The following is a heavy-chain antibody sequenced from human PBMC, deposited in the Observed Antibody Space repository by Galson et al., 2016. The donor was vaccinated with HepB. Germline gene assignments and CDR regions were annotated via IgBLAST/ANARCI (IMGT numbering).Heavy chain of an antibody. CDR3: AIDRGTAMGKDFDY. Sequence: SVKVSCKASGYTFTRYGISWVRQAPGEGLEWVGWISVYAGDTNYAQKFQGRVTMTTDTSTSTAYMELRSLRSDDTAVYYCAIDRGTAMGKDFDYWGQGALVIVSS. J-gene: IGHJ4*02. D-gene: IGHD5-18*01. CDR2: ISVYAGDT. V-gene: IGHV1-18*01. CDR1: GYTFTRYG.